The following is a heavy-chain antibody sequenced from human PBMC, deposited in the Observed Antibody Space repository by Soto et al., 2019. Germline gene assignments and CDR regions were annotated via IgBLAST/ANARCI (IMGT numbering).Heavy chain of an antibody. J-gene: IGHJ4*02. CDR1: GYTFTSYT. Sequence: QGQLVQSGAEAKKPGASVKVSCKASGYTFTSYTMQWVRQAPGQRPEWMGWINIAKGNTQYSQKLQGRVTFTRDTSASTAYMELSTLRSEDTAVYYWARSSGSFYTLGHWGQGTLVNVSS. D-gene: IGHD3-10*01. V-gene: IGHV1-3*04. CDR3: ARSSGSFYTLGH. CDR2: INIAKGNT.